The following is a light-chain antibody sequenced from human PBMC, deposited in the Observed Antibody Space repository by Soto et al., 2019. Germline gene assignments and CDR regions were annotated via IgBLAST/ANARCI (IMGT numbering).Light chain of an antibody. Sequence: EIVMTQSPATVSVSPGESATLSCRASQSISTKLAWYQQRPGQAPRLLIYDASTRATGIPARFSGSGSGTGFTLAISSLQSEDFAVYYCQQYNNWPPVYTFGQGTRLDIK. J-gene: IGKJ2*01. V-gene: IGKV3D-15*01. CDR3: QQYNNWPPVYT. CDR2: DAS. CDR1: QSISTK.